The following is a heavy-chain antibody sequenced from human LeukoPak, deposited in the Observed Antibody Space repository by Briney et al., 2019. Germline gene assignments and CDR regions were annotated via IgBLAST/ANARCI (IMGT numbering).Heavy chain of an antibody. CDR1: GFTFSSYW. J-gene: IGHJ4*02. CDR3: ARDLLLYNY. V-gene: IGHV3-7*01. Sequence: GGSLRLSCVASGFTFSSYWMSWVRQAPGKGLEWVANIKQDGSEKYYVDSVKGRFTISRDNAKNSLYLQMNSLRAEDTAVYYCARDLLLYNYWGQGTLVTVSS. D-gene: IGHD3-10*01. CDR2: IKQDGSEK.